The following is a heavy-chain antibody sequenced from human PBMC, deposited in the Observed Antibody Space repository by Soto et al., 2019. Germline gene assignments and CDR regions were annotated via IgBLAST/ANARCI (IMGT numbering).Heavy chain of an antibody. CDR1: GGTFSSYA. Sequence: SVKVSCKASGGTFSSYAISWVRQAPGQGLEWMGGIIPIFGTANYAQKFQGRVTITAEESTSTAYMELSSLRSEDTAVYYGARDSRNQYDSSGYLNWFYXWGQVTTVTVSX. CDR2: IIPIFGTA. V-gene: IGHV1-69*13. D-gene: IGHD3-22*01. J-gene: IGHJ5*02. CDR3: ARDSRNQYDSSGYLNWFYX.